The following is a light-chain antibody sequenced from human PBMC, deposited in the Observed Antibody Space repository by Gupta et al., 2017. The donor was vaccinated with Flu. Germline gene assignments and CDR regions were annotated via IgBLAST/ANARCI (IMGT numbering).Light chain of an antibody. J-gene: IGKJ2*03. V-gene: IGKV3D-7*01. CDR3: HQDYNKSLSS. Sequence: PGARATRACRASQSVSSSYVTWYQQKPGEAHRVLIYCASTRATRLPARFIGSGSGTDFTLTISSLQPEDFSVYYCHQDYNKSLSSFGQGTKLEIK. CDR2: CAS. CDR1: QSVSSSY.